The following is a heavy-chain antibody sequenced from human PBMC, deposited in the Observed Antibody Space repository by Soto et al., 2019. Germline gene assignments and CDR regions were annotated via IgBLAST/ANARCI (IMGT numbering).Heavy chain of an antibody. Sequence: SETLSLTCTVSGGSVSSGSYYWSWIRQPPGKGLEWIGYIYYSGSTNYNPSLKSRVTISVDTSKNQFSLKLSSVTAADTAVYYWARDGPVTFDYWGQGTLVTSPQ. CDR2: IYYSGST. V-gene: IGHV4-61*01. J-gene: IGHJ4*02. D-gene: IGHD2-21*02. CDR1: GGSVSSGSYY. CDR3: ARDGPVTFDY.